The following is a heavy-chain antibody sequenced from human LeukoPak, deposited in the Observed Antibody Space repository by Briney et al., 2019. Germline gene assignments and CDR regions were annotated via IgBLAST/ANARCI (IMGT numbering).Heavy chain of an antibody. Sequence: PGGSLRLSCAASGFTFSSHWMSWVRQAPGKGLEWVANIRQDGSEKNYVDSVKGRFTISRDNAKNSLYLQMNSLRAEDTAVYYCARGSPFGGYRGQGTLVTVSS. CDR3: ARGSPFGGY. J-gene: IGHJ4*02. CDR1: GFTFSSHW. D-gene: IGHD3-10*01. CDR2: IRQDGSEK. V-gene: IGHV3-7*01.